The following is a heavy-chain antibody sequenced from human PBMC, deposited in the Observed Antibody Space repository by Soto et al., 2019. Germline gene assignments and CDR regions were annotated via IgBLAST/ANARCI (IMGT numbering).Heavy chain of an antibody. Sequence: VHLVQSGAEVKKPGASVKVSCRAFGYTFTSDAMHWVRQAPGQGLEWLGWINVGTGYTTFSQKFQGRVSITRVTYASTAYMELSSLRSEDTAIYYCARAGAWGSNYDDAAFDAWGQGTKVTVSS. CDR1: GYTFTSDA. CDR2: INVGTGYT. CDR3: ARAGAWGSNYDDAAFDA. D-gene: IGHD3-22*01. V-gene: IGHV1-3*01. J-gene: IGHJ3*01.